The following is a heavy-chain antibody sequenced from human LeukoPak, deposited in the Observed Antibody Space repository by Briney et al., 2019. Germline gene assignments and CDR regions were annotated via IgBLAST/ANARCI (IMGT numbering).Heavy chain of an antibody. CDR1: GFTFSSYE. J-gene: IGHJ4*02. D-gene: IGHD6-19*01. Sequence: GGSLRLSCAASGFTFSSYEMNWVRQAPGKGLEWVSYISSSGSTIYYADSVKGRFTISRDNAKNSLYLQMNSLRAEDTAVYYCARVPSIAVAGNGWGQGTLVTVSS. CDR3: ARVPSIAVAGNG. CDR2: ISSSGSTI. V-gene: IGHV3-48*03.